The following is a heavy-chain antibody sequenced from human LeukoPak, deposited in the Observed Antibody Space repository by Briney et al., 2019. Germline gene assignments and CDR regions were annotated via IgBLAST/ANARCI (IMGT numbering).Heavy chain of an antibody. CDR3: AGGGNYDSSGYYPH. D-gene: IGHD3-22*01. J-gene: IGHJ4*02. V-gene: IGHV1-8*01. CDR1: GYTFTSYD. CDR2: MNPNSGNT. Sequence: ASVKVSCKASGYTFTSYDINWGRQATGQGLEWMGWMNPNSGNTGYAQKFQGRVTMTRNTSISTAYMELSSLRSEDTAVYYCAGGGNYDSSGYYPHWGQGTLVTVSS.